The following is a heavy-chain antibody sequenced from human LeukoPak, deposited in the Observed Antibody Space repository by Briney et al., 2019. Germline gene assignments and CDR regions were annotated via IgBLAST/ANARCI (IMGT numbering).Heavy chain of an antibody. CDR3: ARGRSITLLRGVAMSDGFDI. CDR1: GIPFSDYY. D-gene: IGHD3-10*01. CDR2: ISYDGSNK. Sequence: GGSLRLSCVVSGIPFSDYYMNWIRQAPGKGLEWVAVISYDGSNKYYADSVKGRFTISRDNSKNTLYLQMNSLRAEDTAVYYCARGRSITLLRGVAMSDGFDIWGQGTMVTVSS. J-gene: IGHJ3*02. V-gene: IGHV3-30*03.